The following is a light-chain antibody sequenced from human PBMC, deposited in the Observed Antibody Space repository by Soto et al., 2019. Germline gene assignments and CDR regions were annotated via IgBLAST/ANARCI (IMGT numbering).Light chain of an antibody. Sequence: EIVLTQSPGTLSLSPGERATLSCRASQTVSKNYLAWYQQKPGQAPRLLIYDAFNRATDIPDRFSGSGSGTDFTLTITRLEPEDFAVYYCQQCAHSPLTFGQGTKVGMK. V-gene: IGKV3-20*01. CDR2: DAF. J-gene: IGKJ1*01. CDR3: QQCAHSPLT. CDR1: QTVSKNY.